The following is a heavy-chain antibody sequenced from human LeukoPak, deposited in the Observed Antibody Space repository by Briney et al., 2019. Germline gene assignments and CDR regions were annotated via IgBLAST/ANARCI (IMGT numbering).Heavy chain of an antibody. CDR1: GGSISSYY. D-gene: IGHD5-18*01. CDR3: ARAGYGWTGYYYYYGMDV. Sequence: SETLSLTCTVSGGSISSYYWSWIRQPPGKGLGWIGYIYYSGSTNYNPSLKSRVTISVDTSKNQFSLKLSSVTAADTAVYYCARAGYGWTGYYYYYGMDVWGQGTTVTVSS. J-gene: IGHJ6*02. V-gene: IGHV4-59*08. CDR2: IYYSGST.